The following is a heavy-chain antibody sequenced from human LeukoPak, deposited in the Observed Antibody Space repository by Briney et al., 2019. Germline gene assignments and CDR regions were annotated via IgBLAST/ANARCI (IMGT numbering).Heavy chain of an antibody. J-gene: IGHJ4*02. D-gene: IGHD1-26*01. V-gene: IGHV4-39*01. CDR2: IDYSGST. CDR3: ARHRRGELLDS. Sequence: SETLSLTCTVSDGSISSSSSFWGWIRQPPGKGLEWFGSIDYSGSTYYNPSLKSRLTISADTSKNQFSLRLSSVTAADTAVYSCARHRRGELLDSWGQGTLVTVSS. CDR1: DGSISSSSSF.